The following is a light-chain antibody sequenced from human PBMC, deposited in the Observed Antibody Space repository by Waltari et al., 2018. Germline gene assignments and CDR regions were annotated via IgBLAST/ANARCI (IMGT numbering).Light chain of an antibody. V-gene: IGKV1-5*03. CDR1: QRISDL. CDR2: RAS. J-gene: IGKJ4*01. CDR3: QQYKTYPLT. Sequence: DIQMTQSPSTLSASVGDRVTITCRASQRISDLLAWFHQKPGKAPKVLNKRASNLEDGVPSRFSGSGSGTEFTLTISSLQPDDFATYYCQQYKTYPLTFGGGTKVEI.